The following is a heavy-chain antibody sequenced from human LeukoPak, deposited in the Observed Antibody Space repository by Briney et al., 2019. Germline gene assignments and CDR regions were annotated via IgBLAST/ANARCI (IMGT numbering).Heavy chain of an antibody. CDR3: ARDPYSISWYYFDY. J-gene: IGHJ4*02. D-gene: IGHD6-13*01. V-gene: IGHV6-1*01. CDR1: GDSVSSNSAA. CDR2: TYYRSNWYK. Sequence: SQTLSLTCALSGDSVSSNSAAWNWIRQSPSRGLEWLGRTYYRSNWYKDYAVSVKSRITINPDTSKNQFSLQLNSLTPEDTAMYYCARDPYSISWYYFDYWGQGTLVTVSS.